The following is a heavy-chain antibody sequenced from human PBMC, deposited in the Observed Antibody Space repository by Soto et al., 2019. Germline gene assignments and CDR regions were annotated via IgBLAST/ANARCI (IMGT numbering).Heavy chain of an antibody. CDR2: IYHSGGT. CDR1: GCSLKSGGYY. CDR3: AREKGAGTYMGFDY. D-gene: IGHD3-10*01. J-gene: IGHJ4*02. V-gene: IGHV4-31*02. Sequence: SETLSLTCTFSGCSLKSGGYYLSWIRQHPGRGLEWIGEIYHSGGTNYNPSLKSRVIMSVDKSKNQFSLNLSSVTAADTAVYYCAREKGAGTYMGFDYWGQGTPVTVSS.